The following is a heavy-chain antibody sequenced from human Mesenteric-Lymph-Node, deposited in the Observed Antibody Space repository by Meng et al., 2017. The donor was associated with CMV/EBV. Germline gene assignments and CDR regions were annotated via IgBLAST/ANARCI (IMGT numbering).Heavy chain of an antibody. Sequence: ASVKVSCKASGYTFTGYYLHWVRQAPGQGLEWMGWINPNTGGTDCAQKFQGRVTMTRDTSISTAYMELGRLRSDDTAVYYCAREPRSYSNDRPPFDPWGQRTLVTVSS. D-gene: IGHD6-13*01. CDR2: INPNTGGT. V-gene: IGHV1-2*02. CDR3: AREPRSYSNDRPPFDP. J-gene: IGHJ5*02. CDR1: GYTFTGYY.